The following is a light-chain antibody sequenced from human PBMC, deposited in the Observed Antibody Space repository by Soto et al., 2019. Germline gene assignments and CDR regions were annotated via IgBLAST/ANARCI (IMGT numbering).Light chain of an antibody. CDR3: QQYGSSPRT. CDR2: GAS. CDR1: QSVSSSY. J-gene: IGKJ1*01. V-gene: IGKV3-20*01. Sequence: EVVFTHSPFTLSLSPWERATLSCRASQSVSSSYLAWYQQKPGQAPRLLIYGASSRATGIPDRFSGSGSGTDFTLTISRLEPEDFAVYYCQQYGSSPRTFGQGTKVDIK.